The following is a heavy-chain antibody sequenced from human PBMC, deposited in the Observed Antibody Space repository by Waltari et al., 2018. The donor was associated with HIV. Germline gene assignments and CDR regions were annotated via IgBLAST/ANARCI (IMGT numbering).Heavy chain of an antibody. V-gene: IGHV1-8*02. CDR2: RSPNLCNT. Sequence: QVHLVQSGPEEKRPGASVKISCKAYGYNFINFDVNWVRQAAGQGPEGLGCRSPNLCNTSSPYIFEESVTLPRDVSTDTAYLEMSGQTPEDTAIYYCARNSSGKGRRYFYYGLDVWGQGTQVTV. CDR1: GYNFINFD. J-gene: IGHJ6*02. CDR3: ARNSSGKGRRYFYYGLDV. D-gene: IGHD3-22*01.